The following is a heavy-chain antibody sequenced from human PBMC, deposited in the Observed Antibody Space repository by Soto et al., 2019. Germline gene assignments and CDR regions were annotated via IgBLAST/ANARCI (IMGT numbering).Heavy chain of an antibody. CDR2: ISSSGRTI. D-gene: IGHD3-16*01. V-gene: IGHV3-11*01. Sequence: QVQLVESGGDLVKPGGSLRLSCAASGFTSSDYYMSWIRQAPGKGLEWVSYISSSGRTIYYEDSVKGRITISRDNAKNSLYLQMSSLRAEDTAVYYCARSLGMGGDGYNWGQGTLVTVSS. J-gene: IGHJ4*02. CDR3: ARSLGMGGDGYN. CDR1: GFTSSDYY.